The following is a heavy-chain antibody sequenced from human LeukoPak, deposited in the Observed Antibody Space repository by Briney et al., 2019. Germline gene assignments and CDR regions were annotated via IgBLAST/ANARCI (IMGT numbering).Heavy chain of an antibody. CDR3: AKGEYSSSHANAFDI. CDR1: GFTFSDYY. J-gene: IGHJ3*02. D-gene: IGHD6-13*01. V-gene: IGHV3-23*01. CDR2: ISGSGGTT. Sequence: GGSLRLSCAASGFTFSDYYMSWIRQAPGKGLEWVSSISGSGGTTYYADSVKGRFTLSRDNSKNTLYLQMNSLRAEDTAVYYCAKGEYSSSHANAFDIWGQGTMVAVSS.